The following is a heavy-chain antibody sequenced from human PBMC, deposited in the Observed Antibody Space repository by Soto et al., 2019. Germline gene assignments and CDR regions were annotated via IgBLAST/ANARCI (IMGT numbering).Heavy chain of an antibody. CDR3: ARWHSSSWRETDYYYYGMDV. Sequence: PSETLSLTCTVSGGSISSGGYYRSWIRQHPGKGLEWIGYIYYSGSTYYNPSLKSRVTISVDTSKNQFSLKLSSVTAADTAVYYCARWHSSSWRETDYYYYGMDVWGQGTTVTVSS. J-gene: IGHJ6*02. CDR1: GGSISSGGYY. CDR2: IYYSGST. V-gene: IGHV4-31*03. D-gene: IGHD6-13*01.